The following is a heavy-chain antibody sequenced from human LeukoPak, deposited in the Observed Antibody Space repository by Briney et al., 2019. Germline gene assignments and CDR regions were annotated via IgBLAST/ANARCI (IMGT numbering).Heavy chain of an antibody. D-gene: IGHD1-26*01. CDR2: INSDGSSA. CDR3: ARQWELSGYDY. Sequence: GGSLRLSCAASGFTFSSYWMHWVRQAPGKGLVWVSRINSDGSSASYADSVKGRFTISRDNAKNTLYLQMNSLRAEDTAVYYCARQWELSGYDYWGQGTLVTVSS. V-gene: IGHV3-74*01. J-gene: IGHJ4*02. CDR1: GFTFSSYW.